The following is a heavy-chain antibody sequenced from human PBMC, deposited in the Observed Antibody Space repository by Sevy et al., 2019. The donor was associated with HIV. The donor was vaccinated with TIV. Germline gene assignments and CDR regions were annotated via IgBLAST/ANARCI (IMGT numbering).Heavy chain of an antibody. J-gene: IGHJ4*02. Sequence: GESLKISCKGSGYSFTSYWIGWVRQMPGKGLEWVGNINPGESDTRYSASFQGQVTISADKSISTAYLQWSSLKASDTAMYYCASRSGCYAYWGQGTLVTVSS. D-gene: IGHD1-26*01. CDR1: GYSFTSYW. V-gene: IGHV5-51*01. CDR2: INPGESDT. CDR3: ASRSGCYAY.